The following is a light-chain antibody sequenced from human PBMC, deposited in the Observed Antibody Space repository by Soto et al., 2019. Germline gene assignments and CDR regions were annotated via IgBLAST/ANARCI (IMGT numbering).Light chain of an antibody. CDR1: SSNIGSNT. CDR3: AAWDDSLNGWV. V-gene: IGLV1-44*01. J-gene: IGLJ3*02. Sequence: QSALTQPPSASGTPGQRVTISCSGSSSNIGSNTVNWYQQLPGTAPKLLIYSINQRPSGVPDRFSGSKSGTSASLAISGLQSEDEAAYYCAAWDDSLNGWVFGGGTKLTVL. CDR2: SIN.